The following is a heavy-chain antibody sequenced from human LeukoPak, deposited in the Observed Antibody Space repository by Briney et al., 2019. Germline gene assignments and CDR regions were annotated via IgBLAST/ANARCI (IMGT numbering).Heavy chain of an antibody. D-gene: IGHD4-17*01. V-gene: IGHV3-21*01. J-gene: IGHJ4*02. CDR1: GFTFSSYS. CDR2: LSSSGNYM. Sequence: GGSLRLSCAASGFTFSSYSMNWVRQAPGKGLEWVSYLSSSGNYMYYADSVKGRFTISRDNAKNSLYLQMNSLRAEDTAVYYCASFYGDPEGYWGQGTLVTVSS. CDR3: ASFYGDPEGY.